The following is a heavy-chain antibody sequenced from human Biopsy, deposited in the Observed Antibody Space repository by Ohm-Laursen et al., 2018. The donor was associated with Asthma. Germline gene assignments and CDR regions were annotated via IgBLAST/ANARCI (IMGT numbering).Heavy chain of an antibody. Sequence: SLRLSCAASGFMFRSFGMHWVRQAPGKGLEWVAVISYDGNHKFYEDSVRGRFTISRDNSKNTLYPQMNSLRTEDTAVYYCAKRRGYSGHDNDYWGQGTLVIVSS. CDR1: GFMFRSFG. CDR3: AKRRGYSGHDNDY. D-gene: IGHD5-12*01. CDR2: ISYDGNHK. V-gene: IGHV3-30*18. J-gene: IGHJ4*02.